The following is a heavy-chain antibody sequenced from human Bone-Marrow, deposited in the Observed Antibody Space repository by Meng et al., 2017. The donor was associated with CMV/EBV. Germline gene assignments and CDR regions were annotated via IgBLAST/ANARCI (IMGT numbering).Heavy chain of an antibody. Sequence: GSLRLSCTVSGGSISSSSYYWGWIRQPPGKGLEWIGSIYYSGSTYYNPSLKSRVTISVDTSKNQFSLKLSSVTAADTAVYYCARMYNWNDVGYYGMDVWGQGTTVTVSS. CDR1: GGSISSSSYY. D-gene: IGHD1-1*01. CDR3: ARMYNWNDVGYYGMDV. V-gene: IGHV4-39*01. J-gene: IGHJ6*02. CDR2: IYYSGST.